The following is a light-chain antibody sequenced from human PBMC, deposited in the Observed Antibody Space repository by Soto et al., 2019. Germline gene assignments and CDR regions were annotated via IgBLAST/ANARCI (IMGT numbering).Light chain of an antibody. V-gene: IGKV1-17*03. J-gene: IGKJ2*01. CDR3: LQHNSYPYT. Sequence: DVQMTQSPSAMSASVGDRVTITCRARQDISRFLAWFEQKPGKAPERLIYDTSSLQPGVPSRFSGSGSGTEFTLAISGLQPEDFATYYCLQHNSYPYTFGQGTKLEIK. CDR1: QDISRF. CDR2: DTS.